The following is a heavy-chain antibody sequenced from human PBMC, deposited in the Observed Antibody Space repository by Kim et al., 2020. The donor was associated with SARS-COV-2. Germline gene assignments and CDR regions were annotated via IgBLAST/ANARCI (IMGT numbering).Heavy chain of an antibody. V-gene: IGHV1-2*06. CDR3: ARGLLKGNSWGTF. D-gene: IGHD6-13*01. Sequence: ASVKVSCKASAYIFTDYYIYWVRQAPGQGLEWLGRIKANNGGTDYAHKFQGRVTMTRDTSISTAYLELNSLRSDDTAVYYCARGLLKGNSWGTFWGQGTLVTVSS. CDR1: AYIFTDYY. CDR2: IKANNGGT. J-gene: IGHJ4*02.